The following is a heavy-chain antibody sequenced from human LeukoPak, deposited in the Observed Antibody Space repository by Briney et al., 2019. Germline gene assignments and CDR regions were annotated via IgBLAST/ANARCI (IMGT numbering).Heavy chain of an antibody. V-gene: IGHV3-21*01. CDR3: ARDGSALPPYYFDY. D-gene: IGHD1-26*01. Sequence: GGSLRLSCAASGFTFSSYSMNWVRQAPGKGLEWVSSISSSSSYIYYADSVKGRFTISRDNAKNSLYLQMNSLRAEDTAVYYCARDGSALPPYYFDYWGQGTLVTVSS. CDR1: GFTFSSYS. CDR2: ISSSSSYI. J-gene: IGHJ4*02.